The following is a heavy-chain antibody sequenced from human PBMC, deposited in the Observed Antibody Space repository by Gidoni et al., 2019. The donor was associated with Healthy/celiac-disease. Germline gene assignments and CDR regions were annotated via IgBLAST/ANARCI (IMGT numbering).Heavy chain of an antibody. J-gene: IGHJ3*02. Sequence: QVQLVQSGAEVKKPGSSVKVSCKASGCTFSSYAISWVRQAPGQGLEWMGGIIPILGTANYVQKFQGRVTITEDESTSTAYMERSSLSSEDTAVYYCARARVGDDAFDIWCQGTMVTVSS. V-gene: IGHV1-69*01. CDR2: IIPILGTA. CDR3: ARARVGDDAFDI. CDR1: GCTFSSYA.